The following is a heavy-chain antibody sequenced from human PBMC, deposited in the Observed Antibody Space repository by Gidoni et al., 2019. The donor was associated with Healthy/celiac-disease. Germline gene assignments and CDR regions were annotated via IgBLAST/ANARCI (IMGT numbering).Heavy chain of an antibody. J-gene: IGHJ3*02. V-gene: IGHV1-18*01. CDR1: GYTFTSYG. CDR3: ARPVYCSGGSCYSDAFDI. Sequence: QVQLVQSGAEVKKPGASVKVSCKASGYTFTSYGISWVRQAPGQGLEWMGWISAYNGNTNYAQKLQGRVTMTTDTSTSTAYMELRSLRSDDTAVDYCARPVYCSGGSCYSDAFDIWGQGTMVTVSS. D-gene: IGHD2-15*01. CDR2: ISAYNGNT.